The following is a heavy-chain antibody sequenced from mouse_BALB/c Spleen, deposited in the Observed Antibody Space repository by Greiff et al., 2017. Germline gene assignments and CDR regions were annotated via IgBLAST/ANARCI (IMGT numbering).Heavy chain of an antibody. D-gene: IGHD2-3*01. J-gene: IGHJ4*01. CDR2: IDPANGNT. CDR1: GFNIKDTY. V-gene: IGHV14-3*02. Sequence: EVQGVESGAELVKPGASVKLSCTASGFNIKDTYMHWVKQRPEQGLEWIGRIDPANGNTKYDPKFQGKATITADTSSNTAYLQLSSLTSEDTAVYYCARDGYYDYYAMDYWGQGTSVTVSS. CDR3: ARDGYYDYYAMDY.